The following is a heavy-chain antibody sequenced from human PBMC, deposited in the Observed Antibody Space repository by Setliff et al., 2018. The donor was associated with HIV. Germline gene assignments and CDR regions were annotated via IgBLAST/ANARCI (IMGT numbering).Heavy chain of an antibody. CDR1: RGSISSGGYY. V-gene: IGHV4-31*03. CDR3: ARSFCDYASDAFDI. D-gene: IGHD4-17*01. CDR2: IYYTGST. J-gene: IGHJ3*02. Sequence: KASETLSLTCTVSRGSISSGGYYWSWIRQHPGKGLEWIGCIYYTGSTYYYPSLKSRVTISVDTSKNQFSLKLSSVTAADTPVYFCARSFCDYASDAFDIWGQGTMVTVSS.